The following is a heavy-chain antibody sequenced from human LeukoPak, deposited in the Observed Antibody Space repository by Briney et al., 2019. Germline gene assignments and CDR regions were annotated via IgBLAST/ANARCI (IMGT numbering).Heavy chain of an antibody. CDR2: IQYNGGNK. J-gene: IGHJ4*02. D-gene: IGHD3-22*01. Sequence: GGSLRLSCAASGFTFSAYGVHWVRQAPGKGLEWVAFIQYNGGNKYYADSVKGRFTISRDNSQNTLYLQMNSLRAEDTAVYYCAKDLSQYDSSGYRYFDYWGQGSPVTVSS. CDR3: AKDLSQYDSSGYRYFDY. CDR1: GFTFSAYG. V-gene: IGHV3-30*02.